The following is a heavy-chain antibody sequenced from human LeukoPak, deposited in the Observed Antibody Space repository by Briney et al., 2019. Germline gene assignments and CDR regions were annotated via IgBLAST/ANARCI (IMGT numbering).Heavy chain of an antibody. CDR3: ARGKSGRYYDFWSGYYPYYYYMDV. J-gene: IGHJ6*03. V-gene: IGHV4-34*01. Sequence: SETLSLTCAVSGGSFSGYYWSWIRQPPGKGLEWIGEINHSGSTNYNPSLKSRVTISVDTSKNQFSLKLSSVTAADTAVYYCARGKSGRYYDFWSGYYPYYYYMDVWGKGTTVTVSS. CDR1: GGSFSGYY. D-gene: IGHD3-3*01. CDR2: INHSGST.